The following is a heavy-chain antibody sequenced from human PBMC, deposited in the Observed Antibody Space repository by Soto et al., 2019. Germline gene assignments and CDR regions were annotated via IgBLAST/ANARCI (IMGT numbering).Heavy chain of an antibody. CDR2: IWHDGSTT. CDR1: GFSFSSYA. CDR3: ARDVETTKANYYYYGMDV. J-gene: IGHJ6*02. D-gene: IGHD5-18*01. V-gene: IGHV3-33*01. Sequence: QEQLVESGGGVGQPGRSLRLSCAASGFSFSSYAMHWVRQAPGKGLEWVALIWHDGSTTSYADSVKGRFTISRDNSKNTHYLQMNNLRAEDTAVYYCARDVETTKANYYYYGMDVWGRGTPVTVSS.